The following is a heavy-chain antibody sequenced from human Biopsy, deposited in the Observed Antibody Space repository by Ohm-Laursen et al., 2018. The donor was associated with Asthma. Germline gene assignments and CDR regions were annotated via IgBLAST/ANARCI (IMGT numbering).Heavy chain of an antibody. CDR1: GFDFSDYT. CDR3: ARDFTIGSGSPFHY. V-gene: IGHV3-21*01. D-gene: IGHD3-10*01. Sequence: SLRLSCSASGFDFSDYTMNWVRQAPGKGLEWVSSISSLSRYKYYSDSLRGRVTISRDNAKSSLHLQMSSLRAEDTAVYFCARDFTIGSGSPFHYWGLGLQVSVSS. CDR2: ISSLSRYK. J-gene: IGHJ4*01.